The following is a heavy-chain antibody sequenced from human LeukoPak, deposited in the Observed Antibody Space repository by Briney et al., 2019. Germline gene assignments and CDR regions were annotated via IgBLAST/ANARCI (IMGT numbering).Heavy chain of an antibody. J-gene: IGHJ4*02. D-gene: IGHD3-10*01. V-gene: IGHV4-61*02. Sequence: SETLSLTCTVSGNSISSGDNYWSWIRQPAGKGLEWIGRIYTSGSTNYNPSLKSRVTISVDTSKNQFSLKLSSVTAADTAVYYCARDGYGSGSYYNVWGQGTLVTVSS. CDR3: ARDGYGSGSYYNV. CDR1: GNSISSGDNY. CDR2: IYTSGST.